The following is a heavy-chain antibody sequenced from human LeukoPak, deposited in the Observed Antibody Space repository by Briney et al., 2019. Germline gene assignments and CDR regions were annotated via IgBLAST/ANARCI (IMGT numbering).Heavy chain of an antibody. V-gene: IGHV3-30*02. J-gene: IGHJ5*02. CDR3: AKEYCSTTSCYNWFDP. CDR2: IRYDGSNK. D-gene: IGHD2-2*01. Sequence: GGSLRLSCAASGFTFSSYGMHWVRQAPGKGLEWVAFIRYDGSNKYYADSVKGRFTISRDNSKDTLYLQMNSLRAEDTAVYYCAKEYCSTTSCYNWFDPWGQGTLVTVSS. CDR1: GFTFSSYG.